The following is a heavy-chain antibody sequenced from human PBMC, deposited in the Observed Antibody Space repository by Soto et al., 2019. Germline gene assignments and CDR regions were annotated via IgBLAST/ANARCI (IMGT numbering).Heavy chain of an antibody. CDR3: AKAVLGYCSGGSCVNDYYYYGMDV. CDR1: GFTFSSYA. CDR2: ISGSGGST. Sequence: GGSLRLSCAASGFTFSSYAMSWVRQAPGKGLEWVSAISGSGGSTYYADSVKGRFTISRDNSKNTLYLQMNSLRAEDTAVYYCAKAVLGYCSGGSCVNDYYYYGMDVWGQGTTVTVSS. V-gene: IGHV3-23*01. J-gene: IGHJ6*02. D-gene: IGHD2-15*01.